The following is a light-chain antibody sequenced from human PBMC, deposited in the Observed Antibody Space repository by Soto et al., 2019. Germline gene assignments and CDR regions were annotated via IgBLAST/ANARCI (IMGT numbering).Light chain of an antibody. CDR1: SSNIGARYE. J-gene: IGLJ2*01. Sequence: QPPSVSGAPGQTVTISCTGSSSNIGARYEVHWYQQLPGTAPKLLIYEDIKRPSGIPDRFSGSKSGASASLAITGLLSEDEAEYYCQSYDSSLSGVVFGGGTKLTVL. CDR2: EDI. CDR3: QSYDSSLSGVV. V-gene: IGLV1-40*03.